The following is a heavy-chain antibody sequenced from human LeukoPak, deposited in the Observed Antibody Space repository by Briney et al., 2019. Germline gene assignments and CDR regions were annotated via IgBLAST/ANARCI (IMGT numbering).Heavy chain of an antibody. Sequence: GGSLRLSCAASGVAFSDYYMNWIRQAPGQGLEWISYISHTCRTIYYAECVKGGFTISRDNTDQFVHLQMNSMRVDETGQYYWASGLLTSAGGYPFFETWGPGTLVTVSS. J-gene: IGHJ5*02. D-gene: IGHD3-22*01. CDR3: ASGLLTSAGGYPFFET. V-gene: IGHV3-11*01. CDR1: GVAFSDYY. CDR2: ISHTCRTI.